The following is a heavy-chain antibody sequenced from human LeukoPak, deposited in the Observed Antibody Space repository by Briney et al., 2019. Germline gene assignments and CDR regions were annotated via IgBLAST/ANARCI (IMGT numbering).Heavy chain of an antibody. J-gene: IGHJ3*01. CDR3: GMSGDRVPLQDDVFDV. V-gene: IGHV5-51*01. Sequence: GECLKISCKVSGCGFTSYCIGWVRQMPGKGLEWMGIIYPGDSGPTYSPSFQGQVTISVDKSINTAYLQWSSLQASDTAMYYCGMSGDRVPLQDDVFDVWGQGTMVTVST. CDR1: GCGFTSYC. CDR2: IYPGDSGP. D-gene: IGHD1-26*01.